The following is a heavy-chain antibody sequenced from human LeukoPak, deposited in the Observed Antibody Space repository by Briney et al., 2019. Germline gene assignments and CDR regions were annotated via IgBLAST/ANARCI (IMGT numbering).Heavy chain of an antibody. D-gene: IGHD6-13*01. V-gene: IGHV3-23*01. CDR1: GFTLTNYA. Sequence: GGSLRPSCAASGFTLTNYAMSWVRQAPGKGLEWVSTISSGGGSIYCADSVRGRFTISRDNSKNTLYLQMNSLRVEDTAVYYCAKIGYPDYWGQGTLATVSS. CDR2: ISSGGGSI. J-gene: IGHJ4*02. CDR3: AKIGYPDY.